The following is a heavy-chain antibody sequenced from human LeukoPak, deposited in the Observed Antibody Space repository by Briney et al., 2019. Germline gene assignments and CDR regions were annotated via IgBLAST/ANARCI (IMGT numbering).Heavy chain of an antibody. V-gene: IGHV4-39*01. Sequence: SETLSLTCTVSGVSIGTTSYYWGWLRQPPGQGLDWIANIYYSGTTYYNPSLKSRVTISTDTSSNQFSLNLSSLTAADTAVYYCARQEIGGSFFSVYWGQGALVTVSS. CDR1: GVSIGTTSYY. CDR3: ARQEIGGSFFSVY. J-gene: IGHJ4*02. CDR2: IYYSGTT. D-gene: IGHD1-26*01.